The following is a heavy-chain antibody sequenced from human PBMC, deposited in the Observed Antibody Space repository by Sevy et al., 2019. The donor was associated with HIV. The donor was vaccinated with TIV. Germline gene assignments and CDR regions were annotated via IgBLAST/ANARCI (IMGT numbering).Heavy chain of an antibody. CDR1: GFTFSSYA. CDR3: AKGIGYSGYETDY. D-gene: IGHD5-12*01. J-gene: IGHJ4*02. Sequence: GGSLRLSCAASGFTFSSYAMSWVRQAPGKGLEWVSAISGSGISTYYADSVKGRFTISRDNSKNTLYLQMNNLRAEDTAVFYCAKGIGYSGYETDYWGQGTLVTVS. V-gene: IGHV3-23*01. CDR2: ISGSGIST.